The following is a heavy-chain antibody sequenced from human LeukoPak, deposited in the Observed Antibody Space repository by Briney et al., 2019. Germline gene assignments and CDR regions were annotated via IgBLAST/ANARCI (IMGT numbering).Heavy chain of an antibody. V-gene: IGHV4-34*01. J-gene: IGHJ6*02. CDR1: GGSFSGYY. CDR3: AWFGSLYYCYGMDV. Sequence: SETLSLTCAVYGGSFSGYYWSWIRQPPGKGLEWIGEINHSGSTNYNPSLKSRVTISVDTSKNQFSLKLSSVTAADTAVYYCAWFGSLYYCYGMDVWGQGTTVTVSS. CDR2: INHSGST. D-gene: IGHD3-10*01.